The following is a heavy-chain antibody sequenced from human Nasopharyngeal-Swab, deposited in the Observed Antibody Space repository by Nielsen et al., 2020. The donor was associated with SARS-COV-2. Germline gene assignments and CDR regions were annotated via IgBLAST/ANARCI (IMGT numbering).Heavy chain of an antibody. V-gene: IGHV3-23*01. Sequence: GGSLRLSCAASGFTFSRSALTWVRQAPGKGLEWVSAIGVSGTMTYYADFVRGRFTISRDNSKNTLYLQMNSLRAEDTVVYYCARGSSRGMFDYWGQGTLVTVSS. CDR3: ARGSSRGMFDY. J-gene: IGHJ4*02. CDR2: IGVSGTMT. CDR1: GFTFSRSA. D-gene: IGHD6-13*01.